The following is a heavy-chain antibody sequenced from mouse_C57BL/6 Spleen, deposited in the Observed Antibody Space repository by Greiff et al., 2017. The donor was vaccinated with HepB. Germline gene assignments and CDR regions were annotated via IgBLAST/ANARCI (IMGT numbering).Heavy chain of an antibody. CDR2: IDPSDSYT. CDR3: AREDYGSSYGAMDY. J-gene: IGHJ4*01. Sequence: VQLQQPGAELVMPGASVKLSCKASGYTFTSYWMHWVKQRPGQGLEWIGEIDPSDSYTNYNQKFKGKSTLTVDKSSSTAYMQLSSLTSEDSAVYYCAREDYGSSYGAMDYWGQGTSVTVSS. D-gene: IGHD1-1*01. V-gene: IGHV1-69*01. CDR1: GYTFTSYW.